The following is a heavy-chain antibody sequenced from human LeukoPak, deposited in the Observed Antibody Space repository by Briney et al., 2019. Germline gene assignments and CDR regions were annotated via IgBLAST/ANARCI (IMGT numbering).Heavy chain of an antibody. CDR2: IYSGGST. V-gene: IGHV3-53*01. D-gene: IGHD6-13*01. CDR3: ASEQQLVEY. CDR1: GFTVSSNY. J-gene: IGHJ4*02. Sequence: GGSLRLSCAASGFTVSSNYMSWVRQAPGKGLEWVSVIYSGGSTYYADSVKGRFTISRDNAKNSLYLQMNGLRVEDTAVYFCASEQQLVEYWGQGTLVTVSS.